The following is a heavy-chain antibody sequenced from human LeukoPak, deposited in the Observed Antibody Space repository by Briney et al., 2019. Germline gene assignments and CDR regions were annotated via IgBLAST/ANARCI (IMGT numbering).Heavy chain of an antibody. D-gene: IGHD3-10*01. J-gene: IGHJ4*02. V-gene: IGHV3-66*01. CDR2: IYSGGST. CDR1: GFTVSSNY. Sequence: GGSLRLSCAASGFTVSSNYMSWVHQAPGKGLEWVSVIYSGGSTYYADSVKGRFTISRDNSKNTLYLQMNSLRAEDTAVYYCARDSGVIWFGELLYYWGQGTLVTVSS. CDR3: ARDSGVIWFGELLYY.